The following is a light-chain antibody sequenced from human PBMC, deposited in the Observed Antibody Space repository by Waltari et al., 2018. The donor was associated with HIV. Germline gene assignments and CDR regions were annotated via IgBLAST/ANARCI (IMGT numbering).Light chain of an antibody. CDR1: QSLLHSNGYNY. J-gene: IGKJ1*01. CDR2: LGS. V-gene: IGKV2-28*01. CDR3: MQALQTPRT. Sequence: ASISCRSSQSLLHSNGYNYLDWYLQKPGQSPQLLIYLGSTRASGVPDRFSGSGSGTDFTLKISRVEAEDVGVYYCMQALQTPRTFGQGTKVEIK.